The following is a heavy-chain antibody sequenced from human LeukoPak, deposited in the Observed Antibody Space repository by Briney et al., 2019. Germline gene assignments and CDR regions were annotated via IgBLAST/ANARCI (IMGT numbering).Heavy chain of an antibody. CDR3: ARGLGVVGATIGY. V-gene: IGHV1-8*02. CDR1: GGTFSSYD. Sequence: GASVKVSCKASGGTFSSYDINWVRQATGQGLEWMGWMNPNSGNTGYAQKFQGRVTMTRNTSMSTAYMELSSLRSEDTAVYYCARGLGVVGATIGYWGQGTLVTVSS. CDR2: MNPNSGNT. J-gene: IGHJ4*02. D-gene: IGHD1-26*01.